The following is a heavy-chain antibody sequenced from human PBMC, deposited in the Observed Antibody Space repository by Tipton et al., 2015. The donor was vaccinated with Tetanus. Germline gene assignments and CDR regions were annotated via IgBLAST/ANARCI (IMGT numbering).Heavy chain of an antibody. V-gene: IGHV4-31*03. CDR1: GGSISSGGYY. CDR3: ARDPFRGGLDV. Sequence: GLVKPSQTLSLTCTVSGGSISSGGYYWSWIRQHPGKGLEWIGYIYYSGSTYYNPSLKSRVNMSVDTSKNQFSLRLSSVTAADTAVYYCARDPFRGGLDVWGQGTTVTVSS. D-gene: IGHD3-16*01. J-gene: IGHJ6*02. CDR2: IYYSGST.